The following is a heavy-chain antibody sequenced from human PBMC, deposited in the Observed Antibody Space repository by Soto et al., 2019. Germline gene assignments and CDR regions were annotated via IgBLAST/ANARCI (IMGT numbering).Heavy chain of an antibody. V-gene: IGHV4-39*01. CDR2: IYYSGST. Sequence: PSETLSLTCTVSGGSISSSIYYWGWIRQPPGKGLEWIGSIYYSGSTYYNPSLKSRVTISVDTSKNQFSLKLSSVTAADTAVYYCASLLWFGELFGSYYYYYYGMDVWGQGTTVT. CDR1: GGSISSSIYY. CDR3: ASLLWFGELFGSYYYYYYGMDV. J-gene: IGHJ6*02. D-gene: IGHD3-10*01.